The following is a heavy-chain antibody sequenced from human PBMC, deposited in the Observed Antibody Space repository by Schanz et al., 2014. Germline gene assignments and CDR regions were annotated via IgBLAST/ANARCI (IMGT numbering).Heavy chain of an antibody. D-gene: IGHD6-25*01. CDR3: AKVRYSSGWRGDYFDE. J-gene: IGHJ4*02. CDR2: ISGSGGST. CDR1: GFGFSSYS. V-gene: IGHV3-23*04. Sequence: EEQLVESGGGLVQPGGSLRLSCAASGFGFSSYSMNWVRQAPGKGLEWVIVISGSGGSTYYADSVRGRFTMSRDNSKNTVHLQMSSLRAEDTAVYYCAKVRYSSGWRGDYFDEWGQGTLVTVAS.